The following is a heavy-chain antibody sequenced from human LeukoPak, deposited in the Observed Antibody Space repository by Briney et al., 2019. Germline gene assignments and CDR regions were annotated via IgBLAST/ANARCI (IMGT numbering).Heavy chain of an antibody. Sequence: GGSLRLSCAASGFTFSSYTMNWVRQAPGKGLEWVANIKQDGSEKYYVASVKGRFTISRDNAKNSLYLQMNSLRAEDTAVYYCASDPMGPYYYYYMDVWGKGTTVTVSS. D-gene: IGHD3-10*01. V-gene: IGHV3-7*01. J-gene: IGHJ6*03. CDR1: GFTFSSYT. CDR3: ASDPMGPYYYYYMDV. CDR2: IKQDGSEK.